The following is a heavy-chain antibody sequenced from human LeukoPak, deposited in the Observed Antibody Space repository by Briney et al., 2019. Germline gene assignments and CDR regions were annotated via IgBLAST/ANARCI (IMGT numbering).Heavy chain of an antibody. CDR2: INPNTGGT. CDR3: ARDLYDFWSGSPPTVAVDP. Sequence: ASVKVSSKASVYTFTGYYMHSVRQAPGQRREWMGWINPNTGGTNYAQKVQGRVTMTRDTSISTAYMELSRLRSDDTAVYYCARDLYDFWSGSPPTVAVDPWGQGTLVTVSS. V-gene: IGHV1-2*02. D-gene: IGHD3-3*01. J-gene: IGHJ5*02. CDR1: VYTFTGYY.